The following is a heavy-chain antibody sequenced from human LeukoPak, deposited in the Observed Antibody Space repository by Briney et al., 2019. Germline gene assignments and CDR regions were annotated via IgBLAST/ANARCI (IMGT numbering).Heavy chain of an antibody. CDR3: ARGSGSYVNEGFDI. Sequence: ASVKVSCKGSGYTFTSYGISWVRQAPGQGLEWMGWISAYNGNRNFAQKLQGGVTMTTDTSTSTAYMELRSLRSDDTAVYYCARGSGSYVNEGFDIWGQGTLVTVSS. J-gene: IGHJ3*02. CDR2: ISAYNGNR. CDR1: GYTFTSYG. D-gene: IGHD1-26*01. V-gene: IGHV1-18*01.